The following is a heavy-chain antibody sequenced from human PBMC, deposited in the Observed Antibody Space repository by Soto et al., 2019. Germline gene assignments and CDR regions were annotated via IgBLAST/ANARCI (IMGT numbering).Heavy chain of an antibody. CDR2: ISSRSDSI. V-gene: IGHV3-21*01. D-gene: IGHD3-3*02. CDR1: GFIFTSYS. Sequence: EVQLVESGGGLVQRGGSLSLSCAASGFIFTSYSMVWVRQAPGKGLEWVSSISSRSDSIYYSDSVKGRFTISRDNAQNSLYLQMNSLTSEDTAVSYCARDSIADRFVQHFQHWGPGTLVTVSS. CDR3: ARDSIADRFVQHFQH. J-gene: IGHJ1*01.